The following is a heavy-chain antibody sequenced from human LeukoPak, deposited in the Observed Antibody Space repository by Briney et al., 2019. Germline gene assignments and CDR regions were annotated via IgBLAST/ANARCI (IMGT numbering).Heavy chain of an antibody. CDR2: ISGTGGST. CDR3: AKGSRYSGYDFAFDY. CDR1: GFTFSSYA. J-gene: IGHJ4*02. D-gene: IGHD5-12*01. Sequence: GGSLRLSCAASGFTFSSYAMSWVRQAPGQGLEWVSAISGTGGSTYYADSVKGRFTISRDNTKNTLQMTSLRAEDTAVYYCAKGSRYSGYDFAFDYWGQGTLVTVSS. V-gene: IGHV3-23*01.